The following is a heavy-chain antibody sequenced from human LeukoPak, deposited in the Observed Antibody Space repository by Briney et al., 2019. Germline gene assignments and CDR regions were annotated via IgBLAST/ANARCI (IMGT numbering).Heavy chain of an antibody. CDR2: INHSGST. Sequence: NPSETLSLTCAVYGGSFSGYYWSWFRQPPGTGLEWIGEINHSGSTNYNPSLKSRVTISVDTSKNQFSLKLSSVTAADTAVYYCARGRHVYYDFWSGYYRLDYWGQGTLVTVSS. CDR3: ARGRHVYYDFWSGYYRLDY. CDR1: GGSFSGYY. J-gene: IGHJ4*02. V-gene: IGHV4-34*01. D-gene: IGHD3-3*01.